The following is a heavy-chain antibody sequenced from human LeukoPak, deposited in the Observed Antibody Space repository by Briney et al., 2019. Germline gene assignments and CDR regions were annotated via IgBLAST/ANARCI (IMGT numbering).Heavy chain of an antibody. CDR3: ARIVGTTKSFFDY. CDR2: IKQDGSDK. V-gene: IGHV3-7*03. CDR1: GFTFSSYS. Sequence: GGSLRLSCAASGFTFSSYSMNWVRQAPGKGLEWVANIKQDGSDKYYVDSVKGRFTISRDNAKNSLYLQMNSLRAEDTAVYYCARIVGTTKSFFDYWGQGTLVTVSS. J-gene: IGHJ4*02. D-gene: IGHD1-26*01.